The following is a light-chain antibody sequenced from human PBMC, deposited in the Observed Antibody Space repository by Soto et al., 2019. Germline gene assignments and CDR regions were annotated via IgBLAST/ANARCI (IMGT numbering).Light chain of an antibody. CDR2: EVS. CDR1: SSDVGGYNY. J-gene: IGLJ2*01. V-gene: IGLV2-8*01. Sequence: QSVLTQPPSASGSPGQSVTISCTGTSSDVGGYNYVSWYQQHPGKAPKLMIYEVSKRPSGVPDRFSGSKSGNTASLTVSGLQAEDEADYYCSSYAGSNKAVFGGGTKLT. CDR3: SSYAGSNKAV.